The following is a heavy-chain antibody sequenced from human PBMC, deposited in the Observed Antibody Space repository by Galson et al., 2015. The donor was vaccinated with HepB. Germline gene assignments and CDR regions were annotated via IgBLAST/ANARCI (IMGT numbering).Heavy chain of an antibody. D-gene: IGHD6-19*01. CDR2: IRGGDGGT. Sequence: SLRLSCAVSGFTFSNYGMNWVRQAPGEGLEWVSGIRGGDGGTYYADSVEGRFIISRDNSKNTLYLQMNSLRAEDTAVYYCAKPGYASDWARNFDLWGRGTLVTVSS. CDR3: AKPGYASDWARNFDL. V-gene: IGHV3-23*01. J-gene: IGHJ2*01. CDR1: GFTFSNYG.